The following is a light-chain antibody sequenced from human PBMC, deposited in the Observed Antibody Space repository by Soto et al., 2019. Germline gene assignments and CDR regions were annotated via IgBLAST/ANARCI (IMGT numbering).Light chain of an antibody. CDR3: QSFDSSLRAYV. CDR1: SSNFGAGYE. V-gene: IGLV1-40*01. J-gene: IGLJ1*01. Sequence: QSVLTQPPSVSGAPGQRVTISCTGSSSNFGAGYEVHWYKQLPGTAPTLVIFNNLNRPSGVPERFSGSESGTSASLVISGLQAEDEADYYCQSFDSSLRAYVFGSGTKVTVL. CDR2: NNL.